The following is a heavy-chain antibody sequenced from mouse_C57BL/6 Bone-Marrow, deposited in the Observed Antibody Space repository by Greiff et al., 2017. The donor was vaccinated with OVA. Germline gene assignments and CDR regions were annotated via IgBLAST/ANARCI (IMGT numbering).Heavy chain of an antibody. D-gene: IGHD1-1*01. CDR1: GYTFTSYW. Sequence: QVQLQQPGTELVKPGASVKLSCKASGYTFTSYWMHWVKQRPGQGLEWIGNINPSNGGTNYNEKLQSKATLTVDKSSSTAYMQLSSLTSEDSAVYYCARTYYGSSPAWFAYWGQGTLVTVSA. J-gene: IGHJ3*01. CDR3: ARTYYGSSPAWFAY. CDR2: INPSNGGT. V-gene: IGHV1-53*01.